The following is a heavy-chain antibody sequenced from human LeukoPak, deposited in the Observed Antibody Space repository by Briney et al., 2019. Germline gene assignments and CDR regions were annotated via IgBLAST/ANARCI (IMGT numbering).Heavy chain of an antibody. CDR2: INPNSGGT. D-gene: IGHD3-16*02. V-gene: IGHV1-2*02. J-gene: IGHJ4*02. CDR3: ARGPRAGMITFGGVIAYFDY. Sequence: ASVKVSCKASGYTFTGYYMHWVRQAPGQGREWMGWINPNSGGTNYAQTFQGRVTMTRDTSISTAYMELSRLRSDDTAVYYCARGPRAGMITFGGVIAYFDYWGQGTLVTVSS. CDR1: GYTFTGYY.